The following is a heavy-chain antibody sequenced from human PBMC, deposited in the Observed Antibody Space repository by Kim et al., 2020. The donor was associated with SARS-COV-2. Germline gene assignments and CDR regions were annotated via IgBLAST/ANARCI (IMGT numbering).Heavy chain of an antibody. CDR1: GFTFSNAW. D-gene: IGHD1-1*01. CDR2: IKSKTDGGTT. CDR3: TSLQLERRLPDYYYYYGMDV. J-gene: IGHJ6*02. Sequence: GGSLRLSCAASGFTFSNAWMSWVRQAPGKGLEWVGRIKSKTDGGTTDYAAPVKGRFTISRDDSKNTLYLQMNSLKTEDTAVYYCTSLQLERRLPDYYYYYGMDVWGQGTTVTVSS. V-gene: IGHV3-15*01.